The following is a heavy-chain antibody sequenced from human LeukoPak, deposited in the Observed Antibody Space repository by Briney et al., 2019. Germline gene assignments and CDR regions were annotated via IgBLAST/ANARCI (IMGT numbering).Heavy chain of an antibody. V-gene: IGHV3-33*01. CDR2: MWYDGSNK. J-gene: IGHJ4*02. Sequence: GGSLRLSCAASGFTFSSYGMHWVRQAPGKGLEWVAVMWYDGSNKYYADSVKGRFTISKDNSKNTLYLQMNSLRAEDTAVYYCARRRGYSGYDLDYWGQGTLVTVCS. D-gene: IGHD5-12*01. CDR3: ARRRGYSGYDLDY. CDR1: GFTFSSYG.